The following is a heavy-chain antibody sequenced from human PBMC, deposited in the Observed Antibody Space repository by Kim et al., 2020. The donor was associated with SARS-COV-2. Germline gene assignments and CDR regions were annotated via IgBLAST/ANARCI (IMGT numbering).Heavy chain of an antibody. CDR3: ARGGGEIAVAGTLTDYYYYYGMDV. J-gene: IGHJ6*02. Sequence: SVKVSCKASGGTFSSYAISWVRQAPGQGLEWMGGIIPIFGTANYAQKFQGRVTITADESTSTAYMELSSLRSEDTAVYYCARGGGEIAVAGTLTDYYYYYGMDVWGQGTTVTVSS. D-gene: IGHD6-19*01. CDR2: IIPIFGTA. CDR1: GGTFSSYA. V-gene: IGHV1-69*13.